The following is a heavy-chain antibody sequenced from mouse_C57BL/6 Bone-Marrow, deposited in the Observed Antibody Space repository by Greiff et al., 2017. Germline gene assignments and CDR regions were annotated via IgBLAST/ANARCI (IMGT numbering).Heavy chain of an antibody. D-gene: IGHD1-1*01. CDR3: ARRHPITTGVARPFAY. V-gene: IGHV5-6*01. J-gene: IGHJ3*01. Sequence: EVQGVESGGDLVKPGGSLKLSCAASGFTFSSYGMSWVRQTPDQRLEWVATISSGGSYTYYPDSVKGRFTISRDNAKNTLYLQMSSLKSEDTAVYYCARRHPITTGVARPFAYWGQGTLVTISA. CDR2: ISSGGSYT. CDR1: GFTFSSYG.